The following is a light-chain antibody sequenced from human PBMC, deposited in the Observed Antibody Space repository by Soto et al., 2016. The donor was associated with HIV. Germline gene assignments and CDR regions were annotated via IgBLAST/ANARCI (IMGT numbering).Light chain of an antibody. J-gene: IGKJ1*01. Sequence: DIQMTQSPSTLSASVGDRVTITCRASQSISSWLAWYQQKPGRAPKLLIYKASNLQSGVPSRFSGSGSGTEFTLTISSLQRDDFATYYCQQYSNYPWTFGQGTKVEIK. CDR1: QSISSW. V-gene: IGKV1-5*03. CDR2: KAS. CDR3: QQYSNYPWT.